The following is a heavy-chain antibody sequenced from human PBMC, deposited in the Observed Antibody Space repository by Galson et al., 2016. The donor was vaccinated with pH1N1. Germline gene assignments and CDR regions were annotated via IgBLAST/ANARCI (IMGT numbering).Heavy chain of an antibody. V-gene: IGHV3-11*06. CDR3: ARNGRYGHCGGGNCYPASDFQY. Sequence: SLRLSCAASGFTFTDYYMSWIRQAPGKGLEWIAYISSSGSYINYADSVKGRFTVSRDHANRSLWLQLNSLTVEDTAVYFCARNGRYGHCGGGNCYPASDFQYWGRGTLVSVSS. CDR2: ISSSGSYI. D-gene: IGHD2-15*01. CDR1: GFTFTDYY. J-gene: IGHJ1*01.